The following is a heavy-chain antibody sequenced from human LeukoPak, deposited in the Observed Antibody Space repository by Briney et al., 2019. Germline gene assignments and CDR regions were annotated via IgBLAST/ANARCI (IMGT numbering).Heavy chain of an antibody. CDR3: TREPCENYCDSGCSFDY. CDR1: GGSYSGYY. V-gene: IGHV4-34*01. Sequence: SSDPLSLTCAVYGGSYSGYYLIWIRQPPGKGLHWIGGVNHSGSTNYNPSINSRVIISVDSSKNQFFLKLSSVTAANTVVYYCTREPCENYCDSGCSFDYWGQGTLVTVSS. CDR2: VNHSGST. J-gene: IGHJ4*02. D-gene: IGHD3-22*01.